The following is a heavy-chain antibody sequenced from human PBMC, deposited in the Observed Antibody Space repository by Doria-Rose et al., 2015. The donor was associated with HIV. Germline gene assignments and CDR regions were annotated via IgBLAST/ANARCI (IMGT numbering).Heavy chain of an antibody. J-gene: IGHJ4*02. CDR3: ARDGDGQSDY. CDR2: IYYSGSA. D-gene: IGHD2-21*02. CDR1: GGSISSSSYY. Sequence: QVQLQESGPGLVKPSETLSLTCTVSGGSISSSSYYWGWIRQPPGKGLEWIGSIYYSGSAYYTPSLKSRVTISVDTSKNQFSLKLSSVTAADTAVYYCARDGDGQSDYWGQGTLVTVSS. V-gene: IGHV4-39*07.